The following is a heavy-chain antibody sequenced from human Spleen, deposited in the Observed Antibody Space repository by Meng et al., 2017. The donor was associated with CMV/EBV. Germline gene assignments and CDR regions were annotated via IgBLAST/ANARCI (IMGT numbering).Heavy chain of an antibody. Sequence: ASVKVSCKASGYTFTDHYVHWVRQAPGQGLEWMGWINPKSGGSNYGLKFQGRVTMTRDTSTSTAYMELRSLRSDDTAVYYCARDLGYDFWSGYLSSYYYYGMDVWGPGTTVTVSS. D-gene: IGHD3-3*01. CDR1: GYTFTDHY. J-gene: IGHJ6*02. CDR2: INPKSGGS. CDR3: ARDLGYDFWSGYLSSYYYYGMDV. V-gene: IGHV1-2*02.